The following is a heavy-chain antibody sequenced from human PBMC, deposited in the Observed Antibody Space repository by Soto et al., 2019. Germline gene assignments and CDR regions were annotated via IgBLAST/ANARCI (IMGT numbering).Heavy chain of an antibody. CDR2: IYYSGIT. D-gene: IGHD1-20*01. Sequence: QVQLQEPGPDLVNPSETLSLTCPVFGGPFGSYYWGWFRQPPGRGLEWIGYIYYSGITNYNPSLKSRVTISVDTSKNQFSLKLSSVTAADTAVYYCARYKSNYYYGMDVWGQGTTVTVSS. V-gene: IGHV4-59*01. CDR1: GGPFGSYY. CDR3: ARYKSNYYYGMDV. J-gene: IGHJ6*02.